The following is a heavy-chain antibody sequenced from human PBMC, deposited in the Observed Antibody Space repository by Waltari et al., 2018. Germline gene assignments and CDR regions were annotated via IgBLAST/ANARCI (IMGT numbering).Heavy chain of an antibody. CDR1: GGSFSGYY. CDR2: INHSGST. CDR3: ARGRLAVYYYYYYMDV. V-gene: IGHV4-34*01. D-gene: IGHD6-19*01. J-gene: IGHJ6*03. Sequence: QVQLQQWGAGLLKPSETLSLTCAVYGGSFSGYYWSWLRQPPGKGLEWIGEINHSGSTNYNPSLKSRVTISVDTSKNQFSLELSSVTAADTAVYYCARGRLAVYYYYYYMDVWGKGTTVTISS.